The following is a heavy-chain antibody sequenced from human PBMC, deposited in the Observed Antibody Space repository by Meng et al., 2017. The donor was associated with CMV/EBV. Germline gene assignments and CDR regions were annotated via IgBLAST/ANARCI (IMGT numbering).Heavy chain of an antibody. CDR3: AKDSNCGGDCYSDYYYGMDV. CDR2: IRYDGSNK. D-gene: IGHD2-21*01. CDR1: GGTFSSYG. J-gene: IGHJ6*02. V-gene: IGHV3-30*02. Sequence: SCKASGGTFSSYGMHWVRQAPGKGLEWVAFIRYDGSNKYYADSVKGRFTISRDNSKNTLYLQMNSLRAEDTAVYYCAKDSNCGGDCYSDYYYGMDVWGQGTTVTVSS.